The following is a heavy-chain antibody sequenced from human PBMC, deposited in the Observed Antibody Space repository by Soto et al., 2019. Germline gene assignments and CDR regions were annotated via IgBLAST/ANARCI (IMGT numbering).Heavy chain of an antibody. CDR1: GGSISSGGYS. Sequence: SETLSLTCAVSGGSISSGGYSWSWIRQPPGKGLEWIGYIYHSGSTYYNPSLKSRVTISVDRSKNQFSLKLSSVTAADTAVYYCAGSGSYPRTRLDYWGQGTLVTVSS. CDR3: AGSGSYPRTRLDY. D-gene: IGHD1-26*01. CDR2: IYHSGST. J-gene: IGHJ4*02. V-gene: IGHV4-30-2*01.